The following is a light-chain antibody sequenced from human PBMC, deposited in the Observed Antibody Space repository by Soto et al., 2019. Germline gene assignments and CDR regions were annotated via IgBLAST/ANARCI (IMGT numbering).Light chain of an antibody. V-gene: IGKV1-5*01. CDR2: DAS. Sequence: DIQMTQSPSTLSASVGDRVTITCRASQSISSWLAWYQQKLGRAPRLLIYDASSLESGVPSRFSGSGYGTEFTLTISSLQPDDFATYYCQQYNNYFWAFGQSTKV. CDR1: QSISSW. J-gene: IGKJ1*01. CDR3: QQYNNYFWA.